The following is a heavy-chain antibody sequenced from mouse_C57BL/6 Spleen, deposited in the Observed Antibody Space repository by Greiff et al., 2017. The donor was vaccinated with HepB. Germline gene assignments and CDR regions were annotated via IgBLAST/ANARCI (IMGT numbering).Heavy chain of an antibody. J-gene: IGHJ2*01. Sequence: QVQLQQPGAELVKPGASVKLSCKASGYTFTSYWMQWVKQRPGQGLEWIGEIDPSDSYTNYNQKFKGKATLTVDTSSSTAYMQRSSLTSEDSAVYYCARALTGTYFDYWGQGTTLTVSS. CDR2: IDPSDSYT. V-gene: IGHV1-50*01. D-gene: IGHD4-1*01. CDR3: ARALTGTYFDY. CDR1: GYTFTSYW.